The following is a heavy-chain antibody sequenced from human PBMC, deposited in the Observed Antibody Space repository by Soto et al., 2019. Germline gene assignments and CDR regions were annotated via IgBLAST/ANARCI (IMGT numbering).Heavy chain of an antibody. CDR3: AGGYCSGGSCYALPVDY. J-gene: IGHJ4*02. V-gene: IGHV1-69*01. Sequence: QVQLVQSGAEVKKPGSSVKVSCKASGGTFSSYAISWVRQTPGQGLEWMGGIIPSFGTANYAQKLQGRVTITAGESTSTAYMELSSLRSEATAVYSCAGGYCSGGSCYALPVDYWGQGTLVTVSS. CDR1: GGTFSSYA. CDR2: IIPSFGTA. D-gene: IGHD2-15*01.